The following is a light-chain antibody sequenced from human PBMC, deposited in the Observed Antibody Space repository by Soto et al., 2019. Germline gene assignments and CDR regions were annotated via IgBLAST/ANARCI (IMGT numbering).Light chain of an antibody. V-gene: IGKV1-39*01. CDR3: QQSFGPLTIT. J-gene: IGKJ5*01. CDR2: AAS. Sequence: DIQLTQSPSFLSASVGDRVTITCRASQGISSYLAWYQQKPGKAPKLLIYAASNLQSGVPSRFSGSGSGTDFTLTISSLQPEDFATYYCQQSFGPLTITFGQGTRLEIK. CDR1: QGISSY.